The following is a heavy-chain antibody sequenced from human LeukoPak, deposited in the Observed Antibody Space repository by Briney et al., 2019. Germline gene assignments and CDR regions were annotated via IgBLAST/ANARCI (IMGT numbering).Heavy chain of an antibody. V-gene: IGHV3-21*06. J-gene: IGHJ4*02. CDR1: GFSFSTYS. D-gene: IGHD5-24*01. Sequence: GGSLRLSCAASGFSFSTYSMIWVRQAPGKGLEWVSSVSGTSEYIYYADSVRGRFTISRDNAKNTVYLQMNSLRAEDTAIYYCTRVGYIDEGIDYWGQGTLVTVSS. CDR3: TRVGYIDEGIDY. CDR2: VSGTSEYI.